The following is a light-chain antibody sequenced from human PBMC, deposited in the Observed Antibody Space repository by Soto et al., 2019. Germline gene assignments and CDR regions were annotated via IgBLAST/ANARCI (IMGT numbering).Light chain of an antibody. V-gene: IGLV1-44*01. J-gene: IGLJ3*02. CDR3: AAWDDSLNGLWV. CDR1: SSNIGSNT. CDR2: SNN. Sequence: QSVLTQPPSASGTPGQRGTISCSGSSSNIGSNTVNWYQQLPGTAPKLLIYSNNQRPSGVPDRFSGSKSGTSASLAISGLQSEDEADYYCAAWDDSLNGLWVFGGGTKVTVL.